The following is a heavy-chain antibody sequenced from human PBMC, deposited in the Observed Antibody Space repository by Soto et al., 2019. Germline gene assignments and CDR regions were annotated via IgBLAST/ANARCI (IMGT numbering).Heavy chain of an antibody. CDR3: AHRFDWYYFNF. J-gene: IGHJ4*02. D-gene: IGHD3-9*01. Sequence: QITLKESGPTLVKPTQTLTLTCTFSGFSLSTSEVGVGWIRQPPGKTLEWLALIYWDDDKRYSPSLKSRLTITKDTSKNQVVLTMTNMDPVDTATYYCAHRFDWYYFNFWGQGTLDTVSS. CDR1: GFSLSTSEVG. V-gene: IGHV2-5*02. CDR2: IYWDDDK.